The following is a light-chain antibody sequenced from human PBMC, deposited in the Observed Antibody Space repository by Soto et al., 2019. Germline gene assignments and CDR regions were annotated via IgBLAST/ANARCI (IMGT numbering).Light chain of an antibody. CDR1: QSISSY. J-gene: IGKJ4*01. V-gene: IGKV3-11*01. Sequence: EIVLTQSPATLSLSPGERATLSCGASQSISSYLAWYQQKPGQAPRLLIYDASHRATGIPARFSGSGSGTDFTLTITSLEPEDFAVYYCQQRSNWPPTFGGGTKVEIK. CDR2: DAS. CDR3: QQRSNWPPT.